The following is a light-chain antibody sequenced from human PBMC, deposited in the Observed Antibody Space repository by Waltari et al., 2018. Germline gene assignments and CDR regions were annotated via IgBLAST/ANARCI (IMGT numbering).Light chain of an antibody. CDR3: CSYTGTNPFV. V-gene: IGLV2-11*01. CDR1: SSNVGSFDY. J-gene: IGLJ1*01. Sequence: QSALTQPRSVSGSPGQSVTISCTGTSSNVGSFDYVSWYQHHPCKAPKLLMYDVAKRASGVPQRFSGSKSCKPASLTITGLQTEDEADYYCCSYTGTNPFVLGTGTAITVL. CDR2: DVA.